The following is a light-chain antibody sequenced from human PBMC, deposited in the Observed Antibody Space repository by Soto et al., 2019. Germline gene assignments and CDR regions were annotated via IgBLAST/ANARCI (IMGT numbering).Light chain of an antibody. J-gene: IGKJ1*01. CDR1: QSISSW. CDR3: QQYNSYLWT. CDR2: KAS. Sequence: DTPTTQSPATLSASVGDRVTITCRASQSISSWLAWYQQKPGKAPKLLMYKASSLESGVPSRFSGSGSGTGFTLTISSLQPDDFATYYCQQYNSYLWTFGQGTMVDIK. V-gene: IGKV1-5*03.